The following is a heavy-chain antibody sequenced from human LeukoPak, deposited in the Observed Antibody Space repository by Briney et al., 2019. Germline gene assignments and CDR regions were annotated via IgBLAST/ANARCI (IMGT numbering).Heavy chain of an antibody. CDR3: TRMSREAPGLPDL. CDR2: IKQDGSEK. J-gene: IGHJ5*02. D-gene: IGHD5-24*01. CDR1: GFTFSAYW. Sequence: HPGRSLRLSCAASGFTFSAYWMICVRQAPGKGLEWVANIKQDGSEKYYVDSVKGRFTISRDNAKNTLYLQIGSLRADDTAVYYCTRMSREAPGLPDLWGQGTLVTVSS. V-gene: IGHV3-7*01.